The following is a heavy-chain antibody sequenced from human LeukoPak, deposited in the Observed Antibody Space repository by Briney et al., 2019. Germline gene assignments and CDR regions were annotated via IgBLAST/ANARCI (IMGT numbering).Heavy chain of an antibody. Sequence: PSETLSLTCRVSGEPFSGYYWSWIRQPPGKGLELIGEINRSGNTDYNPSLKSRVSISIDTSKNQVSLNLFAVTAADTAVYYCARNYVTFGTGSDYWGQGTLVTVSS. J-gene: IGHJ4*02. D-gene: IGHD3/OR15-3a*01. V-gene: IGHV4-34*01. CDR2: INRSGNT. CDR3: ARNYVTFGTGSDY. CDR1: GEPFSGYY.